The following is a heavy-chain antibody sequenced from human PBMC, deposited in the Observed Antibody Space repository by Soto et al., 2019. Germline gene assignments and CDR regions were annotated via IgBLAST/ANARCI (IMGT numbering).Heavy chain of an antibody. Sequence: ASVKISCKASGGTFSSYAISWVRQAPGQGLAWMGGIIPIFGTANYAQKFQGRVTITADESTSTAYMELSSLRSEDAAVYYCARDPHYGAWSYYIFYGMDVWGQGTTVTVSS. J-gene: IGHJ6*01. D-gene: IGHD3-10*01. CDR3: ARDPHYGAWSYYIFYGMDV. V-gene: IGHV1-69*13. CDR2: IIPIFGTA. CDR1: GGTFSSYA.